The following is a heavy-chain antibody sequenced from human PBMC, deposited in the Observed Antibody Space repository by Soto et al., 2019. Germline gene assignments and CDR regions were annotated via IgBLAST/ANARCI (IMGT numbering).Heavy chain of an antibody. CDR1: GYTFTRYY. Sequence: ASVKVSCKASGYTFTRYYMHWVGQAPGQGLEWMGIINPSGGSTSYAQKFQGRVTMTRDTSTSTVYMELSSLRSEDTAVYYCARGNYDSSPYDAFDIWGQGTMVTVSS. V-gene: IGHV1-46*01. D-gene: IGHD3-22*01. CDR3: ARGNYDSSPYDAFDI. CDR2: INPSGGST. J-gene: IGHJ3*02.